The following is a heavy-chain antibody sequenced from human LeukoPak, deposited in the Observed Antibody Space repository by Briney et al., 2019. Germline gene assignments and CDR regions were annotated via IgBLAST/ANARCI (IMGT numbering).Heavy chain of an antibody. J-gene: IGHJ5*02. Sequence: GGSLGLSCAASGFSFSSYAMNWVRQAPGKGLEWVSGISGSGGSTNYADSVKGRFTISRDNPKNTLYLQMNSLRAEDTAVYYCAKDSLAGSSGWFDPWGQGTLVTVSS. CDR2: ISGSGGST. V-gene: IGHV3-23*01. CDR1: GFSFSSYA. CDR3: AKDSLAGSSGWFDP. D-gene: IGHD6-19*01.